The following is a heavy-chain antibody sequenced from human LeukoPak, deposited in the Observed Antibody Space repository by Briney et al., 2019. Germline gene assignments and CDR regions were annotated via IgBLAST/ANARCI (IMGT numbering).Heavy chain of an antibody. J-gene: IGHJ4*02. V-gene: IGHV3-9*01. CDR2: ISWNSGSI. Sequence: PGRSLRLSCAASGFTFDDYAMHWVRQAPGKGLEWVSGISWNSGSIGYADSVKGRFTISRDNAKNSLYLQMNSLRAEDTALYYCAKDTVSSSWYSFDYWGQGTLVTVSS. CDR1: GFTFDDYA. CDR3: AKDTVSSSWYSFDY. D-gene: IGHD6-13*01.